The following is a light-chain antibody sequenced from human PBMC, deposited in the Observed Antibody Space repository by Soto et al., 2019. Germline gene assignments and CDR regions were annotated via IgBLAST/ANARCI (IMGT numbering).Light chain of an antibody. CDR2: YDD. V-gene: IGLV1-36*01. Sequence: QSVLTQPPSVSEAPRQRVTISCSGSRSNIGNNAVNWYQQRPGKAPKLLIYYDDLLPSGVSDRFPGSKSGTSASLAISGLQSEDEADYYCAVWDDNRNGVVFGGGTKVTVL. CDR1: RSNIGNNA. J-gene: IGLJ2*01. CDR3: AVWDDNRNGVV.